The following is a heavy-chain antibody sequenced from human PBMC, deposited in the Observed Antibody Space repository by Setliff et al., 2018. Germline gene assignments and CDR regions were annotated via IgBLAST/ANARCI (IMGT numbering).Heavy chain of an antibody. D-gene: IGHD3-22*01. V-gene: IGHV1-46*03. J-gene: IGHJ4*02. CDR3: AREGPSMVTAPGRSGYVD. Sequence: ASVKVSCKASGYTFTSYYIHWVRQAPGQGLEWMGIINPSSGTTSYAQKFQGRATMTRDTSTSTVYMELSSLRSEDTAVYYCAREGPSMVTAPGRSGYVDWGQGTLVTVSS. CDR2: INPSSGTT. CDR1: GYTFTSYY.